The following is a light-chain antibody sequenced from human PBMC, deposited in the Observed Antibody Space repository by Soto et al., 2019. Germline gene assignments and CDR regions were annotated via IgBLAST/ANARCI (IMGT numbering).Light chain of an antibody. V-gene: IGLV1-44*01. J-gene: IGLJ1*01. CDR1: SSNIGSNP. CDR2: TNN. Sequence: SVLTQPPSASGTPGQRGTISCSGSSSNIGSNPVNWYQQLPGTAPKLPIHTNNQRPSGVPDRFSGSKSGTSASLAISGLQSEDEADFYCAAWDDSLNAYVFGAGTKLTVL. CDR3: AAWDDSLNAYV.